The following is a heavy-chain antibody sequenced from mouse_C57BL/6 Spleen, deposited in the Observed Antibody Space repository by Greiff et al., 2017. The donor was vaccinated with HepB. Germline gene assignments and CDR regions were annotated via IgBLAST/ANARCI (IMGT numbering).Heavy chain of an antibody. V-gene: IGHV8-8*01. Sequence: QVTLKESGPGILQPSQTLSLTCSFSGFSLSTFGMGVGWIRQPSGKGLEWLAHIWWDDDKYYNPALKSRLTISKDTSKNQVFLKIANVDTADTATYYCARMGDYYSLYDYDGGAWFAYWGQGTLVTVSA. CDR2: IWWDDDK. CDR3: ARMGDYYSLYDYDGGAWFAY. D-gene: IGHD2-4*01. J-gene: IGHJ3*01. CDR1: GFSLSTFGMG.